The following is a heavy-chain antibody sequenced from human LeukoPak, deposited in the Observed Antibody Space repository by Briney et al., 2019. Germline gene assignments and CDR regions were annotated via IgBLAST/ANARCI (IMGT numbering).Heavy chain of an antibody. CDR2: IFYSGNT. CDR1: GDSISSYY. V-gene: IGHV4-59*01. D-gene: IGHD6-6*01. CDR3: AREGIYSGSSYFDY. J-gene: IGHJ4*02. Sequence: SETLSLTCTVSGDSISSYYWSWIRQPPGKGLEWIGYIFYSGNTNYNPSLKSRVTISIDTSKNHFSLRLSSVTAADAAVYYCAREGIYSGSSYFDYWGQGTLVTVSS.